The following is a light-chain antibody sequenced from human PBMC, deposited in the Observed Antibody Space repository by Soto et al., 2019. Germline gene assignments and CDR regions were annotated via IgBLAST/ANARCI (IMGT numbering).Light chain of an antibody. CDR3: SSYAGSNNVV. CDR2: EVS. V-gene: IGLV2-8*01. CDR1: SSDVGGYNY. J-gene: IGLJ2*01. Sequence: QSVLTQPPSASGSPGQSVTISCTATSSDVGGYNYVSWYQQHPGKAPKLMIYEVSKRPSGVPDRFSGSKSGNTASLTVSGLQAEDEADYYCSSYAGSNNVVFGGGTKLTVL.